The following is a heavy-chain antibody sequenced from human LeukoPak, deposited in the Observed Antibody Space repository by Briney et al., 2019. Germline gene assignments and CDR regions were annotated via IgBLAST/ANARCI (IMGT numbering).Heavy chain of an antibody. D-gene: IGHD3-10*01. CDR2: INPNSGGT. V-gene: IGHV1-2*06. Sequence: GASVKVSCKASGYTFTGYYMHWVRQAPGQGLEGMGRINPNSGGTNYAQKFQGRVTMTRDTSISTAYMELSRLRSDDTAVYYCARDLGYYGSGSPDYWGQGTLVTVSS. CDR1: GYTFTGYY. J-gene: IGHJ4*02. CDR3: ARDLGYYGSGSPDY.